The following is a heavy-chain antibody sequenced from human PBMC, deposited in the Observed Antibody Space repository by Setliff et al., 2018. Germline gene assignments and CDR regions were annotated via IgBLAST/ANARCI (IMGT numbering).Heavy chain of an antibody. CDR2: INNYSFKT. CDR1: GYTFNNYG. Sequence: ASVKVSCKASGYTFNNYGITWVRQAPGQGLEWMGLINNYSFKTTYSQKFLDRVTMTTDTSATTDYMELKNLRSYDTAVYYCARINFYVSCGYYSAPDFWGQGTLVTAPQ. D-gene: IGHD3-3*01. J-gene: IGHJ4*02. V-gene: IGHV1-18*01. CDR3: ARINFYVSCGYYSAPDF.